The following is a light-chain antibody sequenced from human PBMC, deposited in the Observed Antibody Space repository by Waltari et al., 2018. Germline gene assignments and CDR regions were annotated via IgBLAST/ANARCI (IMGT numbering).Light chain of an antibody. Sequence: SYVLTQPPSVSVAPGQTARITCGGSDIGDKRVHWYQHKPGPAPLLVGYEDTDRPAGIPGRISGSNSGYTATLSITRVEAGDEADYYCQVWDSDGDYVVFGGGTKLIVL. V-gene: IGLV3-21*02. J-gene: IGLJ2*01. CDR2: EDT. CDR3: QVWDSDGDYVV. CDR1: DIGDKR.